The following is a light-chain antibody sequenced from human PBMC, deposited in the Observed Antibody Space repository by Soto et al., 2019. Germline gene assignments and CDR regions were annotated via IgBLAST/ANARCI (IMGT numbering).Light chain of an antibody. CDR3: AAWDDSLNAYV. CDR1: SSNIGSNT. Sequence: QSALTQPPSASGTPGQRVTISCSGSSSNIGSNTVNWYQQLPGTAPKLLIYGNNQRPSGVPDRFSGSKSGTSASLAISGLQSEDEADYYCAAWDDSLNAYVFGTGTKLTVL. V-gene: IGLV1-44*01. CDR2: GNN. J-gene: IGLJ1*01.